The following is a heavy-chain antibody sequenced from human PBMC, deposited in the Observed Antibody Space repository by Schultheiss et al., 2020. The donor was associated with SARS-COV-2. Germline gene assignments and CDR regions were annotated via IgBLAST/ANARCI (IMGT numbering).Heavy chain of an antibody. CDR1: GFTFSDYY. J-gene: IGHJ4*02. D-gene: IGHD6-13*01. Sequence: GESLKISCAASGFTFSDYYMSWIRQAPGKGLEWVSAISGSGGSTYYADSVKGRFTISRDNSKNTLYLQMNSLRAEDTAVYYCAKKPPLYSSMDFGGQGTLVTVSS. CDR3: AKKPPLYSSMDF. V-gene: IGHV3-23*01. CDR2: ISGSGGST.